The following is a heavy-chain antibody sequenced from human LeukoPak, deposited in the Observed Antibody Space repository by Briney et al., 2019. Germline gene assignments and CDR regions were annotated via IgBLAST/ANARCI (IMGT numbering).Heavy chain of an antibody. V-gene: IGHV1-18*01. CDR2: ISAYNGNS. Sequence: ASVTVSFKASGYTFTIYDISLVRLAPGQGHEWMGCISAYNGNSNYAQKFQGRVKMTTDTSTSTVYMEVRSLRSEDTAVYYCARSMQQLVHDAFDIWGQGTMVTVSS. J-gene: IGHJ3*02. CDR3: ARSMQQLVHDAFDI. CDR1: GYTFTIYD. D-gene: IGHD6-13*01.